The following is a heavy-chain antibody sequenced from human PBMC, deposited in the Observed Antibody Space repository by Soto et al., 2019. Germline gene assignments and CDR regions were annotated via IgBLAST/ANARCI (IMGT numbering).Heavy chain of an antibody. Sequence: PGGSLRLSCAASGFTFSSYAMSWVRQAPGKGLEWVSAISGSGGSTYYADSVKGRFTISRDNSKNTLYLQMNSLRAEDTAVYYCAKGPMVLRFLEWLLYLDYWGQGTLVTVSS. V-gene: IGHV3-23*01. CDR2: ISGSGGST. CDR3: AKGPMVLRFLEWLLYLDY. D-gene: IGHD3-3*01. J-gene: IGHJ4*02. CDR1: GFTFSSYA.